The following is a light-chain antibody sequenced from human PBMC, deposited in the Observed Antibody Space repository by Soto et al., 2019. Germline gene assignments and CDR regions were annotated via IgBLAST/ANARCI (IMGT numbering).Light chain of an antibody. Sequence: QSVLTQPASVSGSPGQSITISCTGTSSDVGGYNYVSWYQQHPGKAPKLMIYDVSNRPSGVSNRFSGSKSGNTASLTISGLQAEDVADYYCSSYTSSSTHVVFGGGTKLNVL. CDR2: DVS. J-gene: IGLJ2*01. CDR1: SSDVGGYNY. CDR3: SSYTSSSTHVV. V-gene: IGLV2-14*01.